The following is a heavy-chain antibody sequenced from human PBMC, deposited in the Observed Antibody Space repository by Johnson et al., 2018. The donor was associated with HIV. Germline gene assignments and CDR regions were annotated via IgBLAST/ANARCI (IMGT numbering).Heavy chain of an antibody. CDR3: ARDQAPWGDDAFDI. CDR2: ISDDGGKK. CDR1: GFTFSSYA. V-gene: IGHV3-30*03. J-gene: IGHJ3*02. Sequence: QVQVVESGGGVVQPGRSLRLSCAASGFTFSSYAMDWVRQAPGKGLEWVAGISDDGGKKYHGDSVKGRFTISRDNSKNTLYLQMNSLRPEDTAVFYCARDQAPWGDDAFDIWGQGTMVTVSS. D-gene: IGHD3-16*01.